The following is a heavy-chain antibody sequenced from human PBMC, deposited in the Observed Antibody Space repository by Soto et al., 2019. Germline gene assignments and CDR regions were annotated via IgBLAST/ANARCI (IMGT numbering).Heavy chain of an antibody. D-gene: IGHD5-12*01. CDR2: TYYRSKWYN. Sequence: SHTLSLTCAISGDSVSSNSAAWNWIRQSPSRGLEWLGRTYYRSKWYNDYAVSVKSRITINPDTSKNQFSLQLNSVTPEDTAVYYCARGHYYSGYDYYYYYGMDVWGQGTKVTV. V-gene: IGHV6-1*01. J-gene: IGHJ6*02. CDR1: GDSVSSNSAA. CDR3: ARGHYYSGYDYYYYYGMDV.